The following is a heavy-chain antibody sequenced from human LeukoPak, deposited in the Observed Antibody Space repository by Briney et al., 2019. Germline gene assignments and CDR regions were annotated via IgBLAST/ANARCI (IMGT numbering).Heavy chain of an antibody. CDR3: ATDSGSSWYNGFDY. CDR1: GFTFSSYA. Sequence: GGSLRLSCAASGFTFSSYAMHWVRQAPGKGLEWVAVISYDGSNKYYADSVKGRFTISRDNSKNTLYLQMNSLRAEDTAVYYCATDSGSSWYNGFDYWGQGTLVTVSS. V-gene: IGHV3-30-3*01. J-gene: IGHJ4*02. D-gene: IGHD6-13*01. CDR2: ISYDGSNK.